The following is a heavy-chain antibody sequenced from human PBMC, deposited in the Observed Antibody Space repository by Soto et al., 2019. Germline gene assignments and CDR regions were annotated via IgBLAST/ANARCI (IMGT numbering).Heavy chain of an antibody. J-gene: IGHJ4*02. CDR3: ARVLGAPLYYFDY. Sequence: PSETLSLTCPVSGYSISIGNYWGWIRQPPGKRLEWIGSIYQSGSTYYNPSLRSRATISVDTSKNQFSLKLSAVTAADTAGYYCARVLGAPLYYFDYWGQGILVTVSS. D-gene: IGHD1-26*01. V-gene: IGHV4-38-2*02. CDR2: IYQSGST. CDR1: GYSISIGNY.